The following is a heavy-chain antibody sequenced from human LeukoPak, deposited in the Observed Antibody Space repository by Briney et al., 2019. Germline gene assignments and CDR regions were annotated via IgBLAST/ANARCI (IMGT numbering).Heavy chain of an antibody. CDR2: IYYSGST. CDR3: ASFPRGYYYYMDV. J-gene: IGHJ6*03. D-gene: IGHD2/OR15-2a*01. CDR1: GGSISSYY. V-gene: IGHV4-59*05. Sequence: SETLSLTCTVSGGSISSYYWSWIRQPPGKGLEWIGRIYYSGSTYYNPSLKSRVTISVDTSKNQFSLKLSSVTAADSAVYYCASFPRGYYYYMDVWGKGTTVTISS.